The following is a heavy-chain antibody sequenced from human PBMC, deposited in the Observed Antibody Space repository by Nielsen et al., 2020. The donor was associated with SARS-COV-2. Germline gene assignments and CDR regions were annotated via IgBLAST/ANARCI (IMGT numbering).Heavy chain of an antibody. CDR2: IKQDGSEK. Sequence: ETLSLTCAASGFTFSSYWMSWVRQAPGKGLEWVANIKQDGSEKYYVDSVKGRFTISRDNAKNSLYLQMNSLRAEDTAVYYCARDSTYQLLFYYYYGMDVWGQGTTVTVSS. CDR3: ARDSTYQLLFYYYYGMDV. D-gene: IGHD2-2*01. V-gene: IGHV3-7*01. CDR1: GFTFSSYW. J-gene: IGHJ6*02.